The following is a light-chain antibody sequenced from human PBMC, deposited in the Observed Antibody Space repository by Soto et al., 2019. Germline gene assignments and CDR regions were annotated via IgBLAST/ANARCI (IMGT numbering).Light chain of an antibody. CDR2: EVS. Sequence: QSVLTQPASVSGSPGQSITISCTGSSSDVGGYNYVSWYQHHPGKAPKLMIYEVSHRPSGVSNRFSGSKSGSTASLTISGLQAEDEADYYCTSYTNIASLDVFGTGTKVTV. CDR3: TSYTNIASLDV. CDR1: SSDVGGYNY. V-gene: IGLV2-14*01. J-gene: IGLJ1*01.